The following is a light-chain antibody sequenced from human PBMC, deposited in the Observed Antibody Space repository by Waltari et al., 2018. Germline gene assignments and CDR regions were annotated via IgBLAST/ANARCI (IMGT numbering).Light chain of an antibody. CDR1: QYITGGW. CDR3: QQYDGLVVT. J-gene: IGKJ4*01. V-gene: IGKV3-20*01. CDR2: CAS. Sequence: EIVLTQSPGTLSLSPGERVILSCRASQYITGGWMTWYHQKPGQAPRLLIYCASTRAPGVPDRFSGSGSGTDFTLTISRLEPDDSGVYYCQQYDGLVVTFGGGTKVEIE.